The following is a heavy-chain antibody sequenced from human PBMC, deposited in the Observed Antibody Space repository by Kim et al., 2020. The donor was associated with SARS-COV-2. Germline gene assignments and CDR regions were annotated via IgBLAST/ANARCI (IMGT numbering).Heavy chain of an antibody. Sequence: GGSLRLSCAASGFTFSDYWMTWVRQAPGKGLEWVANIKQDGSEKYYVDSVKGRFTISRDNAKNSLYLQMNSLRVEDTAVYYCARGSRAVAGTGGGYWGQGTLVTVSS. CDR1: GFTFSDYW. D-gene: IGHD6-19*01. V-gene: IGHV3-7*01. CDR3: ARGSRAVAGTGGGY. CDR2: IKQDGSEK. J-gene: IGHJ4*02.